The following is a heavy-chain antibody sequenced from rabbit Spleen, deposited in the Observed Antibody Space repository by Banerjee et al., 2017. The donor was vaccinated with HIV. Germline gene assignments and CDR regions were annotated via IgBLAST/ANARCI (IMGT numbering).Heavy chain of an antibody. V-gene: IGHV1S43*01. Sequence: QQQLEESGGGLVKPGGNLTLTCTASGVDVSGYYYMCWVRQAPGKGLELVACIVTKTATAYYASWAKGRFTITRSTSLNTVTLQLTSLTAADTATYFCARAPYVGSNYYGYYFDLWGPGTLVTVS. CDR2: IVTKTATA. J-gene: IGHJ4*01. D-gene: IGHD8-1*01. CDR1: GVDVSGYYY. CDR3: ARAPYVGSNYYGYYFDL.